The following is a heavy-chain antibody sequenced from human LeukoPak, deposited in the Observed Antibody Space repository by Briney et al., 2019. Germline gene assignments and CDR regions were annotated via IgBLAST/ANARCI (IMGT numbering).Heavy chain of an antibody. CDR3: ARTRSEDSSGYYSVTLNWFDP. CDR1: GGTFSSYA. J-gene: IGHJ5*02. Sequence: VKVSCKASGGTFSSYAISWVRQAPGQGLEWMGGVIPIFGTANYAQKFQGRVTITTDESTSTAYMELSSLRSEDTAVYYCARTRSEDSSGYYSVTLNWFDPWGQGTLVTVSS. D-gene: IGHD3-22*01. V-gene: IGHV1-69*05. CDR2: VIPIFGTA.